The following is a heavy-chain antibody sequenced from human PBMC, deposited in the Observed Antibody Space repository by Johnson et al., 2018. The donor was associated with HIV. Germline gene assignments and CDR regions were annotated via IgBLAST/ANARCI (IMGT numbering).Heavy chain of an antibody. J-gene: IGHJ3*02. V-gene: IGHV3-43D*03. CDR3: AKDIASGYTNGGTLDI. CDR1: GFTVSTNY. D-gene: IGHD6-19*01. Sequence: EVQLVESGGGLVQPGGSLRLSCASGFTVSTNYMHWVRQAPGKGLEWVSLINWDGDSTYYADSVKGRFTISRDNSKNSLYLQMNSLRPEDTGLYYCAKDIASGYTNGGTLDIWGQGTMVTVSS. CDR2: INWDGDST.